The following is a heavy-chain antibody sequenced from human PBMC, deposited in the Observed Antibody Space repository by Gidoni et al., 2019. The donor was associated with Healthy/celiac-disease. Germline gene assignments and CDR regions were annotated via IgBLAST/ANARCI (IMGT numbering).Heavy chain of an antibody. D-gene: IGHD3-10*01. CDR1: GLPFSSCW. CDR2: IKQDGSEK. Sequence: EVQLVESGGGLVQPGGYLRLSCAASGLPFSSCWMSWVRQAPGKGLEWVANIKQDGSEKYYVDSVKGRFTISRDNAKNSLYLQMNSLRAEDTAVYYCARDSSVRGFYYYYYGMDVWGQGTTVTVSS. J-gene: IGHJ6*02. CDR3: ARDSSVRGFYYYYYGMDV. V-gene: IGHV3-7*03.